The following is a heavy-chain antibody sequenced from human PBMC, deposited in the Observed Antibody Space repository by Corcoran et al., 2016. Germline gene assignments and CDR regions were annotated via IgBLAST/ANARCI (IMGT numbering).Heavy chain of an antibody. Sequence: QVQLVESGGGVVQPGRSLRLSCAASGFTFSTYGMHWVRQAPGKGLAWVAVISNDGINKDYADSVKGRFTISRDNSKNTLDLQMNRLRAEDTAVYYCAKVGGSGSYMYHFDYWGQGTLVTVSS. CDR3: AKVGGSGSYMYHFDY. D-gene: IGHD3-10*01. CDR1: GFTFSTYG. J-gene: IGHJ4*02. V-gene: IGHV3-30*18. CDR2: ISNDGINK.